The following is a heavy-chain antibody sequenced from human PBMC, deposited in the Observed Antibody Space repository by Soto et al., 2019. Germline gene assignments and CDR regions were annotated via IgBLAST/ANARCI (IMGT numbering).Heavy chain of an antibody. D-gene: IGHD2-21*02. CDR3: ARGSNTAFDP. CDR2: INSEGNT. J-gene: IGHJ5*02. Sequence: EVQLVESGGGLVQPGGSLRLSCAASGFTFSPYWMHWVRQTPGKELVWVSRINSEGNTIYADSVKGRFTISRDNAKNMLFLQMTSLTAEDTAVYFCARGSNTAFDPWGQGTLVTVSS. V-gene: IGHV3-74*01. CDR1: GFTFSPYW.